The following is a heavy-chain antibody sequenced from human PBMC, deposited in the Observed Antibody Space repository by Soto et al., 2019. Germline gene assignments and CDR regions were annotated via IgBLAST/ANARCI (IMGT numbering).Heavy chain of an antibody. J-gene: IGHJ4*02. Sequence: GGSLRLSCAASGFTFSSYAMHWVRQAPGKGLEWVAVISYDGSNKYYADSVKGRFTISRDNSKNTLYLQMNSLRAEDTAVYYCAKNGRLRLRDPLDYWGQGTLVTVSS. D-gene: IGHD5-12*01. CDR2: ISYDGSNK. V-gene: IGHV3-30-3*02. CDR1: GFTFSSYA. CDR3: AKNGRLRLRDPLDY.